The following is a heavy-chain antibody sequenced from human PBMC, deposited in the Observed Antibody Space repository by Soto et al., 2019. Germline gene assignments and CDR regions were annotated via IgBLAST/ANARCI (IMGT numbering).Heavy chain of an antibody. D-gene: IGHD3-22*01. CDR1: GGSVSSGNYY. CDR3: ARSMHYSDGSNYSPFDY. CDR2: FYYTGST. V-gene: IGHV4-61*01. J-gene: IGHJ4*02. Sequence: PSETLSLTCTVSGGSVSSGNYYWSWIRQPPGKGLEWIGYFYYTGSTNYNPSLKSRVTISVDASKNQFSLRLSSLTAADTAGYYCARSMHYSDGSNYSPFDYWGQGTLVTVSS.